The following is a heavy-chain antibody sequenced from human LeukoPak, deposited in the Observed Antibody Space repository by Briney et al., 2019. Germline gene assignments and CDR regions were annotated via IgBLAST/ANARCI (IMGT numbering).Heavy chain of an antibody. J-gene: IGHJ4*02. CDR1: GGSINNYY. V-gene: IGHV4-59*01. CDR3: ARDDLDYGGDSGFDY. D-gene: IGHD4-23*01. Sequence: PSETLSLTCIVSGGSINNYYWTWIRQPPGKGLEWIGYIHDSGSTNYKSSLKSRVTISVDTSKNQVSLKLNSVTAADTAVYYCARDDLDYGGDSGFDYWGQGILVTVSA. CDR2: IHDSGST.